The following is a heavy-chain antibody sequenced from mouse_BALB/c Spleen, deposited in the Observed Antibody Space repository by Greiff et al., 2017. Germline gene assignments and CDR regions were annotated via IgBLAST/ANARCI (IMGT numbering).Heavy chain of an antibody. D-gene: IGHD2-4*01. CDR2: INPYNDGT. CDR1: GYTFTSYV. CDR3: ARYYDCDLYYFDD. V-gene: IGHV1-14*01. J-gene: IGHJ2*01. Sequence: VQLQQSGPELVKPGASVKMSCKASGYTFTSYVMHWVKQKPGQGLEWIGYINPYNDGTKYNEKFKGKATLTSAKSSSTAYMELGSLTSEDAAVDYCARYYDCDLYYFDDWGQGTTLTVSS.